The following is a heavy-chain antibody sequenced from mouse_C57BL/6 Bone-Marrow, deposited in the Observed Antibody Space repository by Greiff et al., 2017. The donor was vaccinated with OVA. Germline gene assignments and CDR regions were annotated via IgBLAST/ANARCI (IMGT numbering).Heavy chain of an antibody. Sequence: DVKLQESGPELVKPGDSVKISCKASGYSFTGYFMNWVMQSHGKSLEWIGRINPYNGDTFYNQKFKGKATLTVDKSSSTAHMELRSLTSEDSAVYYCARPPYVYDVPFAYWGQGTLVTVSA. CDR2: INPYNGDT. D-gene: IGHD2-2*01. V-gene: IGHV1-20*01. CDR3: ARPPYVYDVPFAY. J-gene: IGHJ3*01. CDR1: GYSFTGYF.